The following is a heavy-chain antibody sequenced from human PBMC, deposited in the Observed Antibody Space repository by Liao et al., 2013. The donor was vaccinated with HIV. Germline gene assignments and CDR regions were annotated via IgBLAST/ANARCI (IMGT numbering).Heavy chain of an antibody. D-gene: IGHD3-3*01. CDR1: GGSISSGLYY. CDR3: AREDLRFLEWGIDY. V-gene: IGHV4-61*02. Sequence: QVQLQESGPGLVRPSQTLSLTCTVSGGSISSGLYYWSWIRQPAGKGLEWIGHIYTSGSTNYKPSLKSRVTISADTSNNQVSLKLSSVTAADTAVYYCAREDLRFLEWGIDYWGQGTLVTVSS. J-gene: IGHJ4*02. CDR2: IYTSGST.